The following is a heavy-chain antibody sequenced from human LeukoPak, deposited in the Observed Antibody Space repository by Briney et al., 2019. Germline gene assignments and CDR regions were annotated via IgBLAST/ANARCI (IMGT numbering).Heavy chain of an antibody. D-gene: IGHD1-26*01. V-gene: IGHV4-4*07. Sequence: PSETLSLTCTVSGGSISNYYWSWIRQPAGKGLEWIGRIYTSGSTNYNPSLKSRVTMSVDTSKNQFSLKLSSVTAADTAVYYCASSWELLGDYFDYWGQGTLVTVSS. J-gene: IGHJ4*02. CDR1: GGSISNYY. CDR3: ASSWELLGDYFDY. CDR2: IYTSGST.